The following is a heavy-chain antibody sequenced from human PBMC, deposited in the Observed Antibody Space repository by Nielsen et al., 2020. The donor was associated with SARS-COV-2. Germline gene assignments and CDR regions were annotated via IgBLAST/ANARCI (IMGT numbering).Heavy chain of an antibody. CDR2: ISSSGSDI. CDR1: GHFSWYS. D-gene: IGHD3-3*01. Sequence: GESLKISCEVAGHFSWYSFNWVRQAPGQGPEWISYISSSGSDISYARSVKGRFTISRDNAGNSLFLHMDSLRDEDTAVYYCVREGTYYDFWSGYYATYYYYYMDVWGKGTTVTVSS. J-gene: IGHJ6*03. CDR3: VREGTYYDFWSGYYATYYYYYMDV. V-gene: IGHV3-48*02.